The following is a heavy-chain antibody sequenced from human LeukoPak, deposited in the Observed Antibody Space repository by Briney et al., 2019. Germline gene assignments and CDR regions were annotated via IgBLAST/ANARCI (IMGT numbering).Heavy chain of an antibody. CDR2: ISGSGGST. CDR1: GFTFSSHA. J-gene: IGHJ3*02. D-gene: IGHD6-19*01. CDR3: AKDGGRVWLVNAFDI. Sequence: GGSLRLSCAASGFTFSSHAMSWVRQAPGKGLEWVSAISGSGGSTYYADSVKGRFTISRDNSKNTLYLQMNSLRAEDTAVYYCAKDGGRVWLVNAFDIWGQGTMVTVSS. V-gene: IGHV3-23*01.